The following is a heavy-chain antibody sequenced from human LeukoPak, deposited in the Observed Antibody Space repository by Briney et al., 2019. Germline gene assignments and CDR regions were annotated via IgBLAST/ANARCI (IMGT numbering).Heavy chain of an antibody. CDR3: AKGGGAGLRPYYFDY. J-gene: IGHJ4*02. D-gene: IGHD3-10*01. CDR2: ISGSGGST. V-gene: IGHV3-23*01. Sequence: GGSLRLSCAASGFTFSSYAMSWVRQAPGKGLEWVSAISGSGGSTYYAGSVKGRFTISRDNSKNTLYLQMNSLRAEDTAVYYCAKGGGAGLRPYYFDYWGQGTLVTVSS. CDR1: GFTFSSYA.